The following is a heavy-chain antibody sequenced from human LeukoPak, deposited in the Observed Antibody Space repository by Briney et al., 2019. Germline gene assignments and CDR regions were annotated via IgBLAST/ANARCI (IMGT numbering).Heavy chain of an antibody. D-gene: IGHD2-15*01. V-gene: IGHV3-30-3*01. CDR2: ISYDGSNK. Sequence: PGGSLRLSCAASGFTFSSYAMHWVRQAPGKGLEWVAVISYDGSNKYYADSMKGRFTISRDNSKNTLYLQMNSLRAEDTAVYYCAGAPACSGGSCYLSYYYYYYGMDVWGQGTTVTVSS. J-gene: IGHJ6*02. CDR3: AGAPACSGGSCYLSYYYYYYGMDV. CDR1: GFTFSSYA.